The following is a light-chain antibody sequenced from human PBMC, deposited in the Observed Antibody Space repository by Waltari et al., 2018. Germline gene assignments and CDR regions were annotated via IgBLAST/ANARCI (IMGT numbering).Light chain of an antibody. V-gene: IGKV3-20*01. CDR3: QHYVRLPAT. CDR2: HAS. Sequence: EIMLTQSPGTLSLSPGERATLSCKASQSISKYLAWYQQKPGQAPRLLIYHASSRGTGIPDRFSGSGSETDFSLTISRLEPEDFAVYYCQHYVRLPATFGQGTNVEIK. CDR1: QSISKY. J-gene: IGKJ1*01.